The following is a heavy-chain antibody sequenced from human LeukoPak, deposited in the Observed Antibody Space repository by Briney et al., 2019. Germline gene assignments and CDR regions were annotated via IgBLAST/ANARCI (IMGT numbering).Heavy chain of an antibody. D-gene: IGHD6-13*01. CDR1: GGSISSYY. CDR3: ARGPELAAGSNFDY. CDR2: IYYSGGT. Sequence: PSETLSLTCTVSGGSISSYYWSWLRQPPGKGLEWIGYIYYSGGTSYNPSLKSRVTISVDTSKNHFSLKVTSVTAADTAVYYCARGPELAAGSNFDYWGQGILVTVSS. J-gene: IGHJ4*02. V-gene: IGHV4-59*01.